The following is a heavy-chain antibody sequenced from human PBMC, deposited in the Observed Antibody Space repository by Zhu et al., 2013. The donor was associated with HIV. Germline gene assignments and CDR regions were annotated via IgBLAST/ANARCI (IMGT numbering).Heavy chain of an antibody. CDR3: ARDPLIKISGNALDV. CDR2: INPYNGAT. J-gene: IGHJ3*01. CDR1: EYTFTDYY. D-gene: IGHD3-10*01. Sequence: QVRLVQSGAEVRKPGASVKVSCRASEYTFTDYYIHWVRQAPGQGPEWMGWINPYNGATSSAQNFRGRVTMTRDTSLSTAYMELTSLTSDDTGVYYCARDPLIKISGNALDVWGQGTMVTVSS. V-gene: IGHV1-2*02.